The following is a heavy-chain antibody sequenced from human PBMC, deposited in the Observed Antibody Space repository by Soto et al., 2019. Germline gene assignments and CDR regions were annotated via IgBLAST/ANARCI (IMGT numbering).Heavy chain of an antibody. J-gene: IGHJ6*03. CDR2: IYYSGST. Sequence: SETLSLTCTVSGGSISSYYWSWIRQPPGKGLEWIGYIYYSGSTNYNPSLKGRVTISVDTSKNQFSLKLSSVTAADTAVYYCARHRTNYYYYYMDVWGKGTTVTVSS. CDR1: GGSISSYY. V-gene: IGHV4-59*08. CDR3: ARHRTNYYYYYMDV.